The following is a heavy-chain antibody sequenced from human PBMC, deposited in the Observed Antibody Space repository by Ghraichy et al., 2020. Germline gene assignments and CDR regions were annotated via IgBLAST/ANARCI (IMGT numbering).Heavy chain of an antibody. J-gene: IGHJ4*02. CDR2: ISYDGSNK. CDR1: GFTFSSYA. V-gene: IGHV3-30-3*01. Sequence: GGSLRLSCAASGFTFSSYAMHWVRQAPGKGLEWVAVISYDGSNKYYADSVKGRFTISRDNSKNTLYLQMNSLRAEDTAVYYCARDIYDFWSGYSWAFDYWGQGTLVTVSS. D-gene: IGHD3-3*01. CDR3: ARDIYDFWSGYSWAFDY.